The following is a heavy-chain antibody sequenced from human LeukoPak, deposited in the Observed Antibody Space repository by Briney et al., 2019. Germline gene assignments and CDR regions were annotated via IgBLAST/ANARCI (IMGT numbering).Heavy chain of an antibody. Sequence: PGGSLRLSCAASGFTFSSYAMSWVRQAPGKVLEWVSAISGSGGSTYYADSVKGRFTISRDNSKNTLYLQMNSLRAEDTAVYYCAKDLDYGDYYMDVWGKGTTVTVSS. CDR3: AKDLDYGDYYMDV. CDR2: ISGSGGST. V-gene: IGHV3-23*01. CDR1: GFTFSSYA. J-gene: IGHJ6*03. D-gene: IGHD4-17*01.